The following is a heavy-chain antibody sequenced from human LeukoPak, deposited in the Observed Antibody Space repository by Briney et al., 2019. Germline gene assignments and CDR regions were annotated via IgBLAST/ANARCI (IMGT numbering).Heavy chain of an antibody. CDR3: ARAVRPGYSYGYDY. D-gene: IGHD5-18*01. CDR2: IYNGNTI. CDR1: GFTVNSNY. J-gene: IGHJ4*02. Sequence: GGSLRLSCAASGFTVNSNYMSWVRQAPGKGLEWVSIIYNGNTIYYADSVKGRFTISRDTSKNTVYLQMNSQRAEDTAVYYCARAVRPGYSYGYDYWGQGALVTVSS. V-gene: IGHV3-53*01.